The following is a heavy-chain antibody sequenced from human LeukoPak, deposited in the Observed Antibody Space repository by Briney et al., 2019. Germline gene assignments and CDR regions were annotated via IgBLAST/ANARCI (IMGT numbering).Heavy chain of an antibody. CDR2: ISSSSGYI. CDR3: ARGSRWLGSDY. CDR1: GFTFSSYS. D-gene: IGHD3-22*01. J-gene: IGHJ4*02. Sequence: PGGSLRLSCAASGFTFSSYSMNWVRQAPGKGLEWVSSISSSSGYIYYADSVKGRFTISRDNAKNSLYLQMNSLRAEDTAVYYCARGSRWLGSDYWGQGTLVTVSS. V-gene: IGHV3-21*01.